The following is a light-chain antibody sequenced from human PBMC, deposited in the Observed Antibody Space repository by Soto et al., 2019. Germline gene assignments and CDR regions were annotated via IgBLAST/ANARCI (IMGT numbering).Light chain of an antibody. V-gene: IGKV3-20*01. CDR3: QQYGISPGFT. CDR1: QRINNKF. Sequence: EVVLTQSPGTLSLSPGERATLSCRASQRINNKFLAWYQQKPGQAPRLVIYGASSRATGIPDRFTVSGSGTDFTLTISRLEPEDFAVYYCQQYGISPGFTFGPGTKVDIK. J-gene: IGKJ3*01. CDR2: GAS.